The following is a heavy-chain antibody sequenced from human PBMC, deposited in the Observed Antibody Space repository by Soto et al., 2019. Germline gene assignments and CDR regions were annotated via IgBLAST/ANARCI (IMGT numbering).Heavy chain of an antibody. V-gene: IGHV4-59*01. CDR3: ARQGYYDSSGYYYYFDY. CDR2: IYYSGST. J-gene: IGHJ4*02. CDR1: GGSISSYY. Sequence: PSETLSLTCTVSGGSISSYYWSWIRQPPGKGLEWIGYIYYSGSTNYNPSLKSRVTISVDTSKNQFSLKLSSVTAADTAMYYCARQGYYDSSGYYYYFDYWGQGTLVTVSS. D-gene: IGHD3-22*01.